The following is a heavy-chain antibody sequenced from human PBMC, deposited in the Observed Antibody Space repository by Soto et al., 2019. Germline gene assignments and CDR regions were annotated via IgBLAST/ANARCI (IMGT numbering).Heavy chain of an antibody. CDR2: IYYTGNT. D-gene: IGHD7-27*01. V-gene: IGHV4-59*01. Sequence: SETLSFTCAVSDGSLSGSYWSWIRQSPGKGLEWIGYIYYTGNTYYNPSLKSRVTISIDTSKNQFSLKLTSVTAADTAVYYCARVLGKNWFDTWGHGTLVTVSS. CDR1: DGSLSGSY. J-gene: IGHJ5*01. CDR3: ARVLGKNWFDT.